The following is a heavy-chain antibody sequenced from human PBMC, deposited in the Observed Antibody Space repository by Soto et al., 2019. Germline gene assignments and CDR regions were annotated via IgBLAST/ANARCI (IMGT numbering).Heavy chain of an antibody. Sequence: AGGSLRLSCAASGFTFSRYGMNWLRQAPGKGLEWVASISSSTSYVYCADSVKGRFSTSRDNAKNIQYLEMYGLRTEDTAVYYCARDPSEGRVGNWFESWGQGTLVTVSS. D-gene: IGHD2-2*01. CDR3: ARDPSEGRVGNWFES. J-gene: IGHJ5*01. V-gene: IGHV3-21*06. CDR1: GFTFSRYG. CDR2: ISSSTSYV.